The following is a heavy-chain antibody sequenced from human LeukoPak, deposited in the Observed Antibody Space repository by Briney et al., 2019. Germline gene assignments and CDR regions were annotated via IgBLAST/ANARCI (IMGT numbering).Heavy chain of an antibody. CDR2: IIPIFGTA. D-gene: IGHD3-10*01. V-gene: IGHV1-69*05. CDR1: GGTFSSYA. J-gene: IGHJ4*02. Sequence: GASVKVSCKASGGTFSSYAISWVRQAPGQGLEWMGGIIPIFGTANYAQKFQGRVTITTDESTSTAYMELSSLRSEDTAVYYCASGDLRVIDYWGQGTLVTVSS. CDR3: ASGDLRVIDY.